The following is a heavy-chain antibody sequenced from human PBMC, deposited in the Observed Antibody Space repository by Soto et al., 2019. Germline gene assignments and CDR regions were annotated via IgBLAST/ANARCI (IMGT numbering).Heavy chain of an antibody. CDR3: ASSAGLWFGESTPFDP. Sequence: SVKVSCKASGGTFSSYAISWVRQAPGQGLEWMGGIIPIFGTANYAQKFQGRVTITADESTSTAYMELSSLRSEDTAVYYCASSAGLWFGESTPFDPRGQGTLGTVSS. D-gene: IGHD3-10*01. CDR1: GGTFSSYA. J-gene: IGHJ5*02. CDR2: IIPIFGTA. V-gene: IGHV1-69*13.